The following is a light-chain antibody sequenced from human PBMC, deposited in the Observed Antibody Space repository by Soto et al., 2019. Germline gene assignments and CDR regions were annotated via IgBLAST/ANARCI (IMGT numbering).Light chain of an antibody. CDR2: RNN. CDR1: SSSIGSYY. V-gene: IGLV1-47*01. J-gene: IGLJ2*01. CDR3: AAWDDSLNGPV. Sequence: QLVLTQPPSASGTPGQRVTISCSGSSSSIGSYYVYWYQQLPGTAPKLLIYRNNQRPSGVPDRFSGSKSGASASLAISGLRSEDEADYYCAAWDDSLNGPVFGGGTKLTVL.